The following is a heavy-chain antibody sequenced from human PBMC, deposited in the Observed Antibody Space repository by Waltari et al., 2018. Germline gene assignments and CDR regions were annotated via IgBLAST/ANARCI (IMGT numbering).Heavy chain of an antibody. D-gene: IGHD2-2*01. Sequence: QVQLVQSGAEVKKPGSSVKVSCKASGGTFSSYAISWVRQAPGQGLEWMGGIIPIFGKGNYARKFQGRVTITADESTSTAYMELSSLRSEDTAVYYCARETAARGYFDYWGQGTLVTVSS. CDR3: ARETAARGYFDY. CDR2: IIPIFGKG. J-gene: IGHJ4*02. V-gene: IGHV1-69*01. CDR1: GGTFSSYA.